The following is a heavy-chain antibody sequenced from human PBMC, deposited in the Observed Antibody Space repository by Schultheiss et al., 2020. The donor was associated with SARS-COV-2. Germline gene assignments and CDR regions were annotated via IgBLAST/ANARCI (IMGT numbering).Heavy chain of an antibody. Sequence: GGSLRLSCAASGFTFSSYGMHWVRQAPGKGLEWVAVIWDDGSNKYYADSVKGRFTISRDNSKNTLYLQMNSLRAEDTAVYYCARAGPGIAAAGNFQHWGQGTLVTVSS. V-gene: IGHV3-33*08. J-gene: IGHJ1*01. CDR1: GFTFSSYG. D-gene: IGHD6-13*01. CDR3: ARAGPGIAAAGNFQH. CDR2: IWDDGSNK.